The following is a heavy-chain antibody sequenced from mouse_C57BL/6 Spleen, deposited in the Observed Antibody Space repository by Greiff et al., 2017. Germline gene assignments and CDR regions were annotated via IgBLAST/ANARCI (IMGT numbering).Heavy chain of an antibody. CDR2: FDPENGDP. D-gene: IGHD1-1*01. Sequence: VQLQQSGAELVRPGASVKLSCTASGFNIKDDYMHWVKQRPEQGLEWIGWFDPENGDPEYASKFQGKATITADTSSNTAYLQLSSLTSEDTAVYYCTPNYYGSSYVFAYWGQGTLVTVSA. V-gene: IGHV14-4*01. CDR1: GFNIKDDY. CDR3: TPNYYGSSYVFAY. J-gene: IGHJ3*01.